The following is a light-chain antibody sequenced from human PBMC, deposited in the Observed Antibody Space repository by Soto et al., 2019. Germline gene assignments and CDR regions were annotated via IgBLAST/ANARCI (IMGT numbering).Light chain of an antibody. CDR2: EVS. CDR1: SNDVGGFNY. CDR3: SSYTSSSIVV. Sequence: QSALTQPASVSGSPGQSITISCTGTSNDVGGFNYVSWYQHHPGKAPKLMIYEVSHRPSGVSSRFSGSKSGNTASLTISGLQAEDEADYYCSSYTSSSIVVFGGGTKVTVL. J-gene: IGLJ2*01. V-gene: IGLV2-14*01.